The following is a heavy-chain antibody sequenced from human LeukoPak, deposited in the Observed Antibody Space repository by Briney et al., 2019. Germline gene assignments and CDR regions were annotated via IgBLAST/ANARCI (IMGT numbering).Heavy chain of an antibody. J-gene: IGHJ3*02. V-gene: IGHV1-69*13. CDR1: GGTFSSYA. D-gene: IGHD1-26*01. CDR2: IIPIFGTA. Sequence: SVKVSCKASGGTFSSYAISWVRQAPGQGLEGMGGIIPIFGTANYAQKFQGRVTITADESTSTAYMELSSLRSEDTAVYYCARIVSGSYGAFDIWGQGTMVTVSS. CDR3: ARIVSGSYGAFDI.